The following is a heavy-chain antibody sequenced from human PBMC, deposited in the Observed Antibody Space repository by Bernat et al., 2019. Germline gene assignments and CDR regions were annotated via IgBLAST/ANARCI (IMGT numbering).Heavy chain of an antibody. CDR1: GFTFSSYW. CDR3: ARDGSDYVWGSYKGAFDI. CDR2: INSDGSST. V-gene: IGHV3-74*01. D-gene: IGHD3-16*01. J-gene: IGHJ3*02. Sequence: EVQLVESGGGLVQPGGSLRLSCAASGFTFSSYWMHWVRQAPGKGLVWVSRINSDGSSTSYSDSVQGRLTISRNNAKNTLYLQMNSLRAEDTAVYYCARDGSDYVWGSYKGAFDIWGQGTMVTVSS.